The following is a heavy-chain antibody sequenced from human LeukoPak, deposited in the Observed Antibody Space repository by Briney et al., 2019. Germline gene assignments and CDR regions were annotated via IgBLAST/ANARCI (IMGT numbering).Heavy chain of an antibody. CDR1: GYTFTGYY. J-gene: IGHJ4*02. D-gene: IGHD3-10*01. CDR2: TNPNSGGT. CDR3: ARIITMVRGDDY. Sequence: ASVTVSCTASGYTFTGYYMHWVRQAPGQGLEWMGWTNPNSGGTNYAQKFQGRVTMTRDTSISTAYMELSRLRSDDTAVYYCARIITMVRGDDYWGQGTLVTVSS. V-gene: IGHV1-2*02.